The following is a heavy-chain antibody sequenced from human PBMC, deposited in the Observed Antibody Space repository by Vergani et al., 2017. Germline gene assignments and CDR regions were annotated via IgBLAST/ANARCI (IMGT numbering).Heavy chain of an antibody. D-gene: IGHD1-1*01. CDR2: IYPADSDT. CDR1: EYSFGNYW. J-gene: IGHJ4*02. Sequence: EVELVQSGPEMRKPGESLKISCNGYEYSFGNYWIGWVRQMPGKGLEWMGIIYPADSDTRYSPSFQGQATISADKYIIIAFLQWDSLKASDSAIYYCARHTTYTDSWGQGTLVTVSS. CDR3: ARHTTYTDS. V-gene: IGHV5-51*01.